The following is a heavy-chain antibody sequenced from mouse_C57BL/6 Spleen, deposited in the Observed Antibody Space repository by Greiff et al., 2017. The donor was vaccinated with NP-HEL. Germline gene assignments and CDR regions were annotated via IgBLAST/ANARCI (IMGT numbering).Heavy chain of an antibody. CDR2: IDPEDGDT. Sequence: EVQLQQSGAELVRPGASVKLSCTASGFNIKDYYMHWVKQRPEQGLEWIGRIDPEDGDTEYAPKFQGKATMTADISSNTAYLQLSSLTSEDTAVYYCTYGSSYWYFDVWGTGTTVTVSS. V-gene: IGHV14-1*01. J-gene: IGHJ1*03. D-gene: IGHD1-1*01. CDR3: TYGSSYWYFDV. CDR1: GFNIKDYY.